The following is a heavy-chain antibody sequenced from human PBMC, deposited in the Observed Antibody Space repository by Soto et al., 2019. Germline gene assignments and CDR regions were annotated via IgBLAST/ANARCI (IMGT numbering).Heavy chain of an antibody. CDR1: GGSISSGGYY. D-gene: IGHD2-21*02. Sequence: SETLSLTCTVSGGSISSGGYYWSWIRQHPGKGLEWIGYIYYSGSTYYNPSLKSRVTISVDTSKNQFSLKLSSVTAADTAVYYCARDRRRGDQKHIVVVTAIPGLSWFDPWGQGTLVTVSS. CDR2: IYYSGST. J-gene: IGHJ5*02. V-gene: IGHV4-31*03. CDR3: ARDRRRGDQKHIVVVTAIPGLSWFDP.